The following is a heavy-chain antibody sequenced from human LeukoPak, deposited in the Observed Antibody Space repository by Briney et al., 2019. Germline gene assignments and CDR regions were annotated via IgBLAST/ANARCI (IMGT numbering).Heavy chain of an antibody. D-gene: IGHD6-6*01. CDR3: ARDLGYSSSPDIPLDY. CDR2: ISAYNGNT. J-gene: IGHJ4*02. Sequence: ASVKVSCKASGYTFTSYGISWVRQAPGQGLEWMGWISAYNGNTNYAQKLQGRVTMTTDASTSTAYMDLRSLRSDDTAVFYCARDLGYSSSPDIPLDYWGQGTLVTVSS. CDR1: GYTFTSYG. V-gene: IGHV1-18*01.